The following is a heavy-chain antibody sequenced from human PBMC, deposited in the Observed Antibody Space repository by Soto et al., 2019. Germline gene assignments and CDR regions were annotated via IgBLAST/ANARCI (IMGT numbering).Heavy chain of an antibody. Sequence: GGSLRLSCAACGFTFSDYYMSWIRQAPGKGLEWVSYISSSGSTIYYADSVKGRFTISRDNAKNSLYLQMNSLRAEDTAVYYCARTPRVVVVPAAIFWFDPWGQGTLVTVSS. CDR1: GFTFSDYY. D-gene: IGHD2-2*01. CDR3: ARTPRVVVVPAAIFWFDP. V-gene: IGHV3-11*01. CDR2: ISSSGSTI. J-gene: IGHJ5*02.